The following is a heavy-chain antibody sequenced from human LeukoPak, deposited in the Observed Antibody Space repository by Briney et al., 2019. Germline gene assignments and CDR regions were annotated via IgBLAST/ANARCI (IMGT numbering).Heavy chain of an antibody. D-gene: IGHD2-2*01. J-gene: IGHJ5*02. CDR1: GGTFNTYG. V-gene: IGHV1-69*04. CDR3: AYCNTTNCYLTS. CDR2: IIPTLGIT. Sequence: SSVKVSYKASGGTFNTYGIGWVRQAPGQGLEWMGRIIPTLGITNYAQNFQGRVSITADTSTGTVYLDLSTLKSEDTALYYCAYCNTTNCYLTSWGQGTLVTVSS.